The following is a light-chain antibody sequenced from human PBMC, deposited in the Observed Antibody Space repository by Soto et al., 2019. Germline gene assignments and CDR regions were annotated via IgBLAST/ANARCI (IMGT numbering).Light chain of an antibody. CDR1: QSVRSSQSVSSY. CDR3: QQYGTSPLT. Sequence: EIVLTQSPGTLSLSPGERATLSCRSSQSVRSSQSVSSYFAWYQQKPGQAPRLLIYGASNRATGIPDRFSGSGSGTDFTLTISRLEPEDFAVYYCQQYGTSPLTFGPGTKVGVK. CDR2: GAS. V-gene: IGKV3-20*01. J-gene: IGKJ3*01.